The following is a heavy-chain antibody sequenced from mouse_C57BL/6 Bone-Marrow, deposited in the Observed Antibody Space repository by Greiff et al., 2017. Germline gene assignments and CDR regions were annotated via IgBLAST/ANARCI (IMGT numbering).Heavy chain of an antibody. CDR3: ARPYDGYPFAY. V-gene: IGHV5-17*01. D-gene: IGHD2-3*01. Sequence: EVHLVESGGGLVKPGGSLKLSCAASGFTFSDYGMHWVRQAPEKGLEWVAYISSGSSTIYYADTVKGRFTISRDNAKNTLFLQMTSLRSEDTAMYYCARPYDGYPFAYWGQGTLVTVSA. J-gene: IGHJ3*01. CDR1: GFTFSDYG. CDR2: ISSGSSTI.